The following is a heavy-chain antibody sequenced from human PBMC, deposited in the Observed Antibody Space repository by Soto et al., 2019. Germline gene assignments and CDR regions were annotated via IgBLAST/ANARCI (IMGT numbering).Heavy chain of an antibody. D-gene: IGHD2-2*01. J-gene: IGHJ5*02. CDR3: AREDIVVVPAAYNWFDP. Sequence: ASVKVSCKASGYTFTSYAMHWVRQAPGQRLEWMGWINAGNGNTKYSQKFQGRVTITRDTSASTAYMELSSLRSEDTAVYYCAREDIVVVPAAYNWFDPWGQGTLVIVSS. CDR2: INAGNGNT. CDR1: GYTFTSYA. V-gene: IGHV1-3*01.